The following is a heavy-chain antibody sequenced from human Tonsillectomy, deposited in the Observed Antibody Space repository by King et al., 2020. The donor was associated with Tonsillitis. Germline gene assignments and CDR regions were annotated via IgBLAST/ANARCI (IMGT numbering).Heavy chain of an antibody. CDR2: MYYSGST. D-gene: IGHD6-13*01. CDR3: ARTRIAAAVHYFDY. V-gene: IGHV4-59*01. J-gene: IGHJ4*02. CDR1: GGSISSYY. Sequence: VQLQESGPGLVKPSETLSLTCTVSGGSISSYYWSWIRQPPGKGLEWIGYMYYSGSTNYNPSLKSRVTISVDTSKNQFSLKLSSVTAADTAVYYCARTRIAAAVHYFDYWGQGTLVTVSS.